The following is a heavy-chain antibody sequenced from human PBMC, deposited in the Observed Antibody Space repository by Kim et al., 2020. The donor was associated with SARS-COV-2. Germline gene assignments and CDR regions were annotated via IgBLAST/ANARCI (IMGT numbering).Heavy chain of an antibody. Sequence: AQRLQGRLTVNRDTSTSTVYMELSSLRSDDTAVYYCARDYITAAGKEDFDYWGQGTLVTISS. V-gene: IGHV1-46*01. J-gene: IGHJ4*02. D-gene: IGHD6-13*01. CDR3: ARDYITAAGKEDFDY.